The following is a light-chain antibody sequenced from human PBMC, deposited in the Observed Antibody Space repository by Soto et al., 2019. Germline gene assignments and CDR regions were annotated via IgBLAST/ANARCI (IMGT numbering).Light chain of an antibody. J-gene: IGLJ1*01. CDR3: AAWDDNLSSLYV. CDR1: ASTIGRNY. Sequence: QSVLTQSPSASGTPGQRVTISCSGSASTIGRNYVYWYQQLPGTAPKLLIYRNSQRPSGVPDRFSGSKSGTSASLAISGLRSEDEDDYYCAAWDDNLSSLYVFGAGTKLTVL. V-gene: IGLV1-47*01. CDR2: RNS.